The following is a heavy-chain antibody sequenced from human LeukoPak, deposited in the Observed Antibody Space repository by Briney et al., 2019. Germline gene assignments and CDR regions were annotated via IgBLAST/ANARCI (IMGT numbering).Heavy chain of an antibody. V-gene: IGHV3-7*03. J-gene: IGHJ4*02. D-gene: IGHD3-10*01. CDR2: IKQDGSEK. Sequence: GGFMRLCCAAAGSIFSSYWRNWGRKAAGKGLEWGANIKQDGSEKYYVDSVKGRFTIASDNAKNSLYLQMNSLRAEDTAVYYCARARITMIRGVPFDYWGQRTLVTVSS. CDR1: GSIFSSYW. CDR3: ARARITMIRGVPFDY.